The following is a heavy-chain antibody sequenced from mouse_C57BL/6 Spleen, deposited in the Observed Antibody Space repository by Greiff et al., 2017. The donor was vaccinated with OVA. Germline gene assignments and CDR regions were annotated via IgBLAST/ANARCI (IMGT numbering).Heavy chain of an antibody. V-gene: IGHV1-15*01. CDR3: TRWSQFLTTVVATDY. CDR1: GYTFTDYE. D-gene: IGHD1-1*01. J-gene: IGHJ2*01. CDR2: IDPETGGT. Sequence: VQLQQSGAELVRPGASVTLSCKASGYTFTDYEMHWVKQTPVHGLEWIGAIDPETGGTAYNQKFKGKAILTANKSSSTAYMELRSLTSEDSAVYYCTRWSQFLTTVVATDYWGQGTTLTVSS.